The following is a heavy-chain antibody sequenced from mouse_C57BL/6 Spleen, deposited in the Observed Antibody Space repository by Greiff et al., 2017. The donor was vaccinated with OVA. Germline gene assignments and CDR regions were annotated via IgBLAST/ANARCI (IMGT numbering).Heavy chain of an antibody. D-gene: IGHD2-5*01. V-gene: IGHV1-15*01. CDR2: IDPETGGT. CDR1: GYTFTDYE. Sequence: QVQLQQSGAELVRPGASVTLSCKASGYTFTDYEMHWVKQTPVHGLAWIGAIDPETGGTAYNQKFKGKAILTADKSSSTAYMELRSLTSEDSAVYYCTRDYSNGGGWFAYWGQGTLVTVSA. CDR3: TRDYSNGGGWFAY. J-gene: IGHJ3*01.